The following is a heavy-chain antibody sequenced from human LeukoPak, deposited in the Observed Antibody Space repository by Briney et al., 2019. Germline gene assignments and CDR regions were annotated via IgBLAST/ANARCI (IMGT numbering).Heavy chain of an antibody. V-gene: IGHV1-18*01. D-gene: IGHD6-13*01. CDR3: ARGTGTRTAAGTFRFDY. CDR2: ISGYKGNT. CDR1: GYTCTNYG. J-gene: IGHJ4*02. Sequence: ASVKVSCKASGYTCTNYGISWVRQAPGQGLEWMGWISGYKGNTNNAQKLQGRVTMTTDTSTSTAYMELRSLRSDDTAVYYCARGTGTRTAAGTFRFDYWGQGTLVTVSS.